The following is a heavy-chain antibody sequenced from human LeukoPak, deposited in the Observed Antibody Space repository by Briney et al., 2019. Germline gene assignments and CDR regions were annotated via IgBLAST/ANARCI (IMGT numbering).Heavy chain of an antibody. CDR1: GNSISNTYY. D-gene: IGHD1-26*01. V-gene: IGHV4-38-2*01. J-gene: IGHJ4*02. Sequence: PSETLSLTCAVSGNSISNTYYWGWIRQPPGKELEWIGSIYNSGSTHYNPSLKSRVTISVDTSKNQFSLKLSSVTAADTAVYYCARNSSGNYFDYWGEGPRVTVSS. CDR2: IYNSGST. CDR3: ARNSSGNYFDY.